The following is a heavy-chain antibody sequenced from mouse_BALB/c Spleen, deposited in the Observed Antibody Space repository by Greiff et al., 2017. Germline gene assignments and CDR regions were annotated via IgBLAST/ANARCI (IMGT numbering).Heavy chain of an antibody. CDR1: GYSFTSGYY. Sequence: EVQLQESGPGLVKPSQSLSLTCSVTGYSFTSGYYWYWIRQFPGNKLECMGYISYDGSNNYNPSFKNRNSITRDTSKNQFFLKLNSVTTEDTATYYFAEQKNTMMGFAYWGQGTLVTVSA. D-gene: IGHD2-3*01. J-gene: IGHJ3*01. CDR3: AEQKNTMMGFAY. CDR2: ISYDGSN. V-gene: IGHV3-6*01.